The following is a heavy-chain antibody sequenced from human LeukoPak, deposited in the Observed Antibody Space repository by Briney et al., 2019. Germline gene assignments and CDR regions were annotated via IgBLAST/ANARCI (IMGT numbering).Heavy chain of an antibody. J-gene: IGHJ4*02. CDR1: GFTFSSYG. D-gene: IGHD4-17*01. CDR3: AKDDHGDCPDY. Sequence: GGSLRLSCAASGFTFSSYGMHWVRQAPGKGLEWVAVISYDGSNKYYADSVKGRFTISRDNSKNALYLQMNSLRAEDTAVYYCAKDDHGDCPDYWGQGTLVTVSS. CDR2: ISYDGSNK. V-gene: IGHV3-30*18.